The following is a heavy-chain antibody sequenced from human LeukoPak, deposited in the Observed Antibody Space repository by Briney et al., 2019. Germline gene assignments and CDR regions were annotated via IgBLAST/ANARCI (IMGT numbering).Heavy chain of an antibody. CDR2: ISGSGGST. V-gene: IGHV3-23*01. J-gene: IGHJ4*02. Sequence: GGSLRLSCAASGFTFSSYAMSWVRQAPGKGLEWVSAISGSGGSTYYADSVKGRFTISRDNSKNTLYLQMNSLRAEDTAVYYCAKGSSYSGSYYVDYWGQGTLVTVSS. CDR1: GFTFSSYA. D-gene: IGHD1-26*01. CDR3: AKGSSYSGSYYVDY.